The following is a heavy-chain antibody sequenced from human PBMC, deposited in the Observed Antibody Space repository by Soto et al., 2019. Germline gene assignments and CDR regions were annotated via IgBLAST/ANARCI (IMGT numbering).Heavy chain of an antibody. CDR3: AKGGGYRAYGSYWYFDL. CDR2: MSGSGGTT. J-gene: IGHJ2*01. Sequence: EVQLLESGGGLVQPGGSLRLSCAASGFTFNSYAMSWVRQAPGKGLEWVSAMSGSGGTTYYADSVKGRFTISRDNYKKQLYLQMESLTAYDTAVYYCAKGGGYRAYGSYWYFDLWGRGTLVTVSS. V-gene: IGHV3-23*01. CDR1: GFTFNSYA. D-gene: IGHD6-13*01.